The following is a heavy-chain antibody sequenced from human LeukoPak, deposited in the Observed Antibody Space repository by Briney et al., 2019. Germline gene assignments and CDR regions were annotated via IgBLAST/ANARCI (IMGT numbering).Heavy chain of an antibody. D-gene: IGHD6-13*01. J-gene: IGHJ5*02. CDR2: ISYDGSNK. V-gene: IGHV3-30*03. CDR3: ASPLAAAGTEPFDP. Sequence: GGSLRLSCAASGFTFSSYGMHWVRQAPGKGLEWVAVISYDGSNKYYADSVKGRFTISRDNSKNTLYLQMNSLRAEDTAVYYCASPLAAAGTEPFDPWGQGTLVTVSS. CDR1: GFTFSSYG.